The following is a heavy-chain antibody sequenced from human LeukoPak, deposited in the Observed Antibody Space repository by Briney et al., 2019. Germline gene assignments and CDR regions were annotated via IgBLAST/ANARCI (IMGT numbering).Heavy chain of an antibody. V-gene: IGHV3-23*01. J-gene: IGHJ4*02. Sequence: GGSLRLSCAASGFTFSSYGMSWVRQAPGKGLEGVSGISGSGGSTYYAASVKGRFTISRDNSKNTVYLQMNSLRAEDTAVYYCAKPYNYYGSGSYDYWGQGTLVTVSS. CDR3: AKPYNYYGSGSYDY. CDR2: ISGSGGST. D-gene: IGHD3-10*01. CDR1: GFTFSSYG.